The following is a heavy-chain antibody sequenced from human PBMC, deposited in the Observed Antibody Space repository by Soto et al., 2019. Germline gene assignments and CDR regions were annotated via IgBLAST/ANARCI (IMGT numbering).Heavy chain of an antibody. V-gene: IGHV3-30*18. J-gene: IGHJ4*02. D-gene: IGHD6-19*01. CDR2: ISYDGSNK. Sequence: QVQLVESGGGVVQPGRSLRLSCEASGFTFSSYGMHWVRQAPGKGLEWVAVISYDGSNKYYADSVKGRFTISRDNSKNTLYLQMNSLRAEDTAVYYCAKDMEDSGWSSLPDYWGQGTLVTVSS. CDR3: AKDMEDSGWSSLPDY. CDR1: GFTFSSYG.